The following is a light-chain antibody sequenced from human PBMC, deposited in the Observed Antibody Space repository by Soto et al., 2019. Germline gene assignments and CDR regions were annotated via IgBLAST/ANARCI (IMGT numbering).Light chain of an antibody. J-gene: IGKJ4*01. CDR2: DAA. CDR3: QHYNTYPLT. Sequence: DIQMTQSPSTLSASVGDRVTITCRASQSISTWLAWYQQKPGKAPELLIFDAASLESGVPSRFSGSGYGTEFTLTISSLQPDDFATYYCQHYNTYPLTFGGGTKVEIK. CDR1: QSISTW. V-gene: IGKV1-5*01.